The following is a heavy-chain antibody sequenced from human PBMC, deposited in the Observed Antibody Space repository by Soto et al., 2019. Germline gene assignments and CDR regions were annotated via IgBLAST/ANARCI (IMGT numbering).Heavy chain of an antibody. J-gene: IGHJ6*03. V-gene: IGHV1-8*01. D-gene: IGHD4-4*01. CDR3: ARGTVTFYYYYDYMDV. CDR2: MNPNSGNT. CDR1: GYTFTSYD. Sequence: QVQLVQSGAEVKKPGASVKVSCKASGYTFTSYDINWVRQATGQGLAWMGWMNPNSGNTGHAQKFQGRVTMTRNTDISTAYMELSSLRSEDTAVYYCARGTVTFYYYYDYMDVWGKGTTVTVSS.